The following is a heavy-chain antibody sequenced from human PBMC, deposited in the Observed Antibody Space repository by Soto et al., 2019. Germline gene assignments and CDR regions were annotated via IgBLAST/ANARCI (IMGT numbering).Heavy chain of an antibody. CDR2: IYSGGST. D-gene: IGHD3-22*01. J-gene: IGHJ3*02. CDR1: GFTVSSNY. Sequence: PGGSLRLSCAASGFTVSSNYMSWVRQAPGKGLEWVSVIYSGGSTYYADSVKGRFTISRDNSKNTLYLQMNSLRAEDTAVYYCARDADTMIVVGRFGVFDIWGQGTMVTVSS. CDR3: ARDADTMIVVGRFGVFDI. V-gene: IGHV3-53*01.